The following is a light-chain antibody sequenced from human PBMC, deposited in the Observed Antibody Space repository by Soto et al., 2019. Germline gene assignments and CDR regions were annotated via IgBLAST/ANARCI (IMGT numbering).Light chain of an antibody. CDR3: QQYNSYPPT. CDR1: QSISSW. J-gene: IGKJ3*01. CDR2: KAS. Sequence: DIQMTQSPSTLSASVGDGVTITCRASQSISSWLAWYQQKPGKAPNLLIYKASSLQGGVPSRFSGSGSGTEFSLTISSLQPDDLATYYCQQYNSYPPTFGPGTKVDIK. V-gene: IGKV1-5*03.